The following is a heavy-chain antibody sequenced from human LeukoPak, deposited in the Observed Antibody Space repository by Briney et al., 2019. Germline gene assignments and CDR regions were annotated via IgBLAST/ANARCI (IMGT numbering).Heavy chain of an antibody. CDR3: ARSSAGVGATNLDY. CDR2: IIPILGIA. V-gene: IGHV1-69*02. CDR1: GGTFSSYT. Sequence: GASVKVSCKASGGTFSSYTISWVRQAPGQGLEWMGRIIPILGIANYAQKFQGRVTITADKSTSTAYMELSSLRSEDMAVYYCARSSAGVGATNLDYWGQGTLVTVSS. J-gene: IGHJ4*02. D-gene: IGHD1-26*01.